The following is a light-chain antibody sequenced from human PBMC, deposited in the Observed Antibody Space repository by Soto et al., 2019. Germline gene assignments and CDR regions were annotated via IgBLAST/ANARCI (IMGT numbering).Light chain of an antibody. J-gene: IGLJ3*02. CDR2: QDS. V-gene: IGLV3-1*01. CDR3: EAWDSSTAV. Sequence: SYELTQPPSVSVSPGQTASITRSGDKLGDKYACWYQQKPGQSPVLVIYQDSKRPSGIPERFSGSKSGNTATLTISGTQAMDEADYYCEAWDSSTAVFGGGTKLTVL. CDR1: KLGDKY.